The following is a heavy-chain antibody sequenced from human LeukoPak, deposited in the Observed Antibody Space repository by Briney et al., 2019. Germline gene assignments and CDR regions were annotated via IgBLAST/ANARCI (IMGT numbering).Heavy chain of an antibody. V-gene: IGHV4-4*02. J-gene: IGHJ5*02. CDR1: GGSICSSNW. Sequence: SETLSLTCAVSGGSICSSNWWSWVGQPPGKWLEWIGEIYHSGSTKYNPSLKSRVTISVQKSKNQFSLKLTSVTAADTAVYYCANENRGGSSWYSLASWGQGVLVTVSS. CDR3: ANENRGGSSWYSLAS. CDR2: IYHSGST. D-gene: IGHD6-13*01.